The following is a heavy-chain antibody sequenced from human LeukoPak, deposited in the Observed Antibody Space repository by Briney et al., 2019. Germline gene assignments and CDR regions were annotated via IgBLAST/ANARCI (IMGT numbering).Heavy chain of an antibody. CDR3: AREPEQWLVPDYHYGMGV. CDR2: ISYDGSNK. J-gene: IGHJ6*02. Sequence: GRSLRLSCAASGFTFSSYAMHWVRQAPGKGLEWVAVISYDGSNKYYADSVKGRFTISRDNSKNTLYLQMNSLRAEDTAVYYCAREPEQWLVPDYHYGMGVWGQGTTVTVSS. V-gene: IGHV3-30-3*01. CDR1: GFTFSSYA. D-gene: IGHD6-19*01.